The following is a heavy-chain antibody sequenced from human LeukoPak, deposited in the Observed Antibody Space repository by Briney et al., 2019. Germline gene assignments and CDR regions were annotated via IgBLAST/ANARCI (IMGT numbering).Heavy chain of an antibody. CDR2: LYPGDSDT. CDR1: GYTFGNYW. V-gene: IGHV5-51*01. CDR3: ARHAPVGLTIGGIIDS. J-gene: IGHJ4*02. D-gene: IGHD3-16*01. Sequence: GESLKISCKASGYTFGNYWIGWVRQMPGKGLEWMGMLYPGDSDTRYSPSFQGQVTMSADKSINTAYLQWSSLKASDTAMYYCARHAPVGLTIGGIIDSWGQGTLVTVST.